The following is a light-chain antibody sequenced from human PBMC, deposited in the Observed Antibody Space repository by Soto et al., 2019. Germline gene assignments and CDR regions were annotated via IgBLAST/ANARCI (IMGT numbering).Light chain of an antibody. Sequence: ILSLVASQSVSTTYLAWYQQKPGQAPRLLVYGASSRATGIPDRFSGSGSGTDFPLTICRLEPEDVAVYCCQQYSSSRTFGQGTKVDIK. CDR1: QSVSTTY. CDR3: QQYSSSRT. CDR2: GAS. J-gene: IGKJ1*01. V-gene: IGKV3-20*01.